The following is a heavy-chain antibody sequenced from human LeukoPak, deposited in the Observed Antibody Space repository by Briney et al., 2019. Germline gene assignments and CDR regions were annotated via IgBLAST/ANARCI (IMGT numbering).Heavy chain of an antibody. Sequence: GGSLRLSCAASGFTFGTYAMSWVRQAPGKGLEWVSYISSSGSTIYYADSVKGRFTISRDNAKNSLYLQMNSLRAEDTAVYYCARDQAPYCSGGSCYSSRLYYYYYGMDVWGQGTTVTVSS. CDR2: ISSSGSTI. J-gene: IGHJ6*02. V-gene: IGHV3-11*01. D-gene: IGHD2-15*01. CDR1: GFTFGTYA. CDR3: ARDQAPYCSGGSCYSSRLYYYYYGMDV.